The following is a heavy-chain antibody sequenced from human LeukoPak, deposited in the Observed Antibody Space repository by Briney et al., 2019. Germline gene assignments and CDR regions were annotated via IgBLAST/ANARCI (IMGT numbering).Heavy chain of an antibody. D-gene: IGHD6-13*01. CDR3: ARQGGSSSPYYYYYMDV. J-gene: IGHJ6*03. CDR2: MYHSGSN. CDR1: GYSISSGYY. V-gene: IGHV4-38-2*01. Sequence: SETLSLTCAVSGYSISSGYYWGWFRPPARKVLEWIGCMYHSGSNYYNPSLKRRVTIQVDTYNNQFSLTLSAVTAADTAVYYCARQGGSSSPYYYYYMDVWGKGTTVTVSS.